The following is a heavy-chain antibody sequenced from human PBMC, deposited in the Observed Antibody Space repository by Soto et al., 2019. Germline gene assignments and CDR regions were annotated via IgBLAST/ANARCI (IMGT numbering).Heavy chain of an antibody. J-gene: IGHJ4*02. Sequence: GGSLRLSCAASGFTFSTYTMNWVRQALGKGLEWVSSISSSGSYIYSADSVKGRFTISRDNAKNSLYLQMNSLRAEDTAVYYCARDLEPCSSTNCPLDYRGQGTQVTVSS. D-gene: IGHD2-2*01. V-gene: IGHV3-21*01. CDR1: GFTFSTYT. CDR3: ARDLEPCSSTNCPLDY. CDR2: ISSSGSYI.